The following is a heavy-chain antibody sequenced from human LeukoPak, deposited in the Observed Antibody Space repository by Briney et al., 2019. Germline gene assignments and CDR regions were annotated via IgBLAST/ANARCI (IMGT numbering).Heavy chain of an antibody. J-gene: IGHJ6*02. D-gene: IGHD3-10*01. CDR3: AKDVKVRGVIKYYYGMDV. CDR2: ISGSGGST. Sequence: GGSLRLSCAASGFTFSSYAMSWVRQAPGKGLEWVSAISGSGGSTYYADSVKGRFTISRDNSKNTLYLQMSSLRAEDTAVYYCAKDVKVRGVIKYYYGMDVWGQGTTVTVSS. V-gene: IGHV3-23*01. CDR1: GFTFSSYA.